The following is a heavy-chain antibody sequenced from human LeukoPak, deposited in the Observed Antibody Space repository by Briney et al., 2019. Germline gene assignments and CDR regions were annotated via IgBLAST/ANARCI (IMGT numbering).Heavy chain of an antibody. D-gene: IGHD5-18*01. CDR2: IYNSGST. CDR1: GGSFSGYY. V-gene: IGHV4-59*01. J-gene: IGHJ4*02. Sequence: PSETLSLTCAVYGGSFSGYYWSWIRQPPGEGLEWIGYIYNSGSTNYNPALKSRVSISVDTSRNQFSLNLNSVTAADTAMYYCARGGYSHGYILFNYWGQGTLAIVSS. CDR3: ARGGYSHGYILFNY.